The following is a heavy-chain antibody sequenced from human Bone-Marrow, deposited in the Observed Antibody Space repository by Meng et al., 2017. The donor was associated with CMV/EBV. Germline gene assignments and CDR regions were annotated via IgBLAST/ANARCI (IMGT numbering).Heavy chain of an antibody. Sequence: GESLKISCLASGFTFRSYGMHWVRQAPGKGLEWVAFMRFDGTKTYYGDSVKGRFTISRDNSKNTLYLQMNSLRAEDTAVYYCAKGGDPPGGYWGQGTLVTVSS. J-gene: IGHJ4*02. CDR2: MRFDGTKT. CDR3: AKGGDPPGGY. D-gene: IGHD1-26*01. CDR1: GFTFRSYG. V-gene: IGHV3-30*02.